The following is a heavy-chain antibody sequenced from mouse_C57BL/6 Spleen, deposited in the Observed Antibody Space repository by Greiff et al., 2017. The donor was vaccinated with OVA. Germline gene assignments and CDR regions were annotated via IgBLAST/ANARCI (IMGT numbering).Heavy chain of an antibody. J-gene: IGHJ1*03. V-gene: IGHV1-39*01. CDR3: ATSTVVATGGYFDV. D-gene: IGHD1-1*01. CDR2: INPNYGTT. Sequence: VQLKQSGPELVKPGASVKISCKASGYSFTDYNMNWVKQSNGKSLEWIGVINPNYGTTSYNQKFKGKATLTVDQSSSTAYMQLNSLTSEDSAVYYCATSTVVATGGYFDVWGTGTTVTVSS. CDR1: GYSFTDYN.